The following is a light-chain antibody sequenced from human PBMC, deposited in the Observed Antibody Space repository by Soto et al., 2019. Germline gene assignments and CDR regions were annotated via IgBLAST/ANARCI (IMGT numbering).Light chain of an antibody. Sequence: EIVMTQSPATLSVSPGDRATLSCRASQSVSSNLAWYQQKPGQDPRLLIYGASTRATGIPARFSGSGSGTEFTLTISSLQSEDSAVYYCQQYNNWPWTFGQGTKVAIK. J-gene: IGKJ1*01. V-gene: IGKV3-15*01. CDR1: QSVSSN. CDR2: GAS. CDR3: QQYNNWPWT.